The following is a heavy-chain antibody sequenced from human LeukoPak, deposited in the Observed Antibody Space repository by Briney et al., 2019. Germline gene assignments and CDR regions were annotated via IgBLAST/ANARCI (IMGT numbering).Heavy chain of an antibody. Sequence: ASVKVSCKASGGTFSSYAISWVRQAPGQGLEWMGRIIPIFGTANYAQKFQGRVTITTDESTSTAYMELSSLRSEDTAVYYCARGPRPREYSSGWYGYWGQGTLVTVSS. J-gene: IGHJ4*02. V-gene: IGHV1-69*05. D-gene: IGHD6-19*01. CDR3: ARGPRPREYSSGWYGY. CDR2: IIPIFGTA. CDR1: GGTFSSYA.